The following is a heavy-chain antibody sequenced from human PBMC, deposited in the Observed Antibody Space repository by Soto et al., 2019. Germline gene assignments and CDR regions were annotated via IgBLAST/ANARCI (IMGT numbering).Heavy chain of an antibody. V-gene: IGHV4-31*02. J-gene: IGHJ6*02. CDR1: GGSISSGGYY. CDR3: ARSGRNSYYYGMDV. D-gene: IGHD1-26*01. CDR2: IYYSANT. Sequence: QVQLQESGPGLVKPSQTLSLTCSVSGGSISSGGYYWSWIRQPPGKGLEWIGYIYYSANTHYNPSLKGRVSISADTSKNQFSLNLSSVTAADTAVYYCARSGRNSYYYGMDVWGQGTTVTVSS.